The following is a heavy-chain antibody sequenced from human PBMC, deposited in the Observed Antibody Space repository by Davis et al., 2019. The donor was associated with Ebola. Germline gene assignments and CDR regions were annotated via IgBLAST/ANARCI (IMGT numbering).Heavy chain of an antibody. CDR1: GFTVSSNY. Sequence: PGGSLRLSCAASGFTVSSNYMSWVRQAPGKGLEWVSVIYSGGSTYYADSVKGRLTISRHNSKNTLYLQMNSLRAEDTAVYYCARDLRFYYYYGMDVWGQGTTVTVSS. CDR3: ARDLRFYYYYGMDV. D-gene: IGHD3-10*01. CDR2: IYSGGST. J-gene: IGHJ6*02. V-gene: IGHV3-53*01.